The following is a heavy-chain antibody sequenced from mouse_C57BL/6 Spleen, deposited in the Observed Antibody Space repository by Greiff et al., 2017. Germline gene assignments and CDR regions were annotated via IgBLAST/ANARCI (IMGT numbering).Heavy chain of an antibody. V-gene: IGHV1-55*01. CDR1: GYTFTSYW. J-gene: IGHJ4*01. CDR2: IYPGSGST. CDR3: AREDYGSSLMDY. D-gene: IGHD1-1*01. Sequence: QVQLQQPGAELVKPGASVKMSCKASGYTFTSYWITWVKQRPGQGLEWIGDIYPGSGSTNYNEKFKSKATLTVDTSSSTAYMQRSSLTSEDSAVYYCAREDYGSSLMDYWGQGTSVTVSS.